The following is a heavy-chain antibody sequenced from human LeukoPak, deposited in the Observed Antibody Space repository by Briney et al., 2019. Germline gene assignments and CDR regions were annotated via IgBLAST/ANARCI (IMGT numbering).Heavy chain of an antibody. D-gene: IGHD3-22*01. CDR2: INTNTGNP. V-gene: IGHV7-4-1*02. CDR1: GYTFTSYA. CDR3: ARSPKPSRYYYDSSGYQNGFDP. Sequence: ASVKVSCKASGYTFTSYAMNWVRQAPGQGLERMGWINTNTGNPTYAQGFTGRFVFSLDTSVSTAYLQISSLKAEDTAVYYCARSPKPSRYYYDSSGYQNGFDPWGQGTLVTVSS. J-gene: IGHJ5*02.